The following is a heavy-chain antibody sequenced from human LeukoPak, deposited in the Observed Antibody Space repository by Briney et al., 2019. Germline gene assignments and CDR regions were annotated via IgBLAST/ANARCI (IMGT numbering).Heavy chain of an antibody. CDR3: AKGQEGIEAAGSDY. D-gene: IGHD6-13*01. Sequence: GGSLRLSCAASGFTFSSYGMHWVRQAPGKGLEWVAVISYDGSNKYYADSVKGRFTISRDNSKNTPYLQMSSLRAEDTAVYYCAKGQEGIEAAGSDYWGQGTLVTVSS. CDR1: GFTFSSYG. J-gene: IGHJ4*02. CDR2: ISYDGSNK. V-gene: IGHV3-30*18.